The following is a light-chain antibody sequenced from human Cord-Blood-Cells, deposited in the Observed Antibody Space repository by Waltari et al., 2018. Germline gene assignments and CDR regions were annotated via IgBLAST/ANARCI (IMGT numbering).Light chain of an antibody. V-gene: IGLV5-45*02. Sequence: QAVLTQPSSLPASPGASARLTCTLRTGINFGTCRLYWYHQKPGSPPQYLLRYKSDAEKQQGSGVPSRFSGSKEASANAGILLISGLQSEDEADYYCMIWHSSAYVFGTGTKVTVL. J-gene: IGLJ1*01. CDR1: TGINFGTCR. CDR2: YKSDAEK. CDR3: MIWHSSAYV.